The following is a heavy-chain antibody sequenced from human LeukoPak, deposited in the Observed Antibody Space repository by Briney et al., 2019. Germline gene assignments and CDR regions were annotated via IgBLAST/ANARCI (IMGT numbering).Heavy chain of an antibody. Sequence: GGSLRLSCTVSGFTLNEYSMTWIRQAPGKGLECLAFINNSGRTIYYADSVKGRFTISKDDAENSLFLQMSSPRVDDTAVYYCARDVGGLDHWGQGTAVTVSS. CDR2: INNSGRTI. CDR3: ARDVGGLDH. D-gene: IGHD3-16*01. V-gene: IGHV3-11*01. CDR1: GFTLNEYS. J-gene: IGHJ4*03.